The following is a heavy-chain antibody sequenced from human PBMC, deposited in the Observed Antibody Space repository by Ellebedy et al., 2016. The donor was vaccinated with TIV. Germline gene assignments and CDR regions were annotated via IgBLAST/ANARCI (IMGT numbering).Heavy chain of an antibody. Sequence: GESLKISXAASGFTFSDHYMSWIRQAPGKGLEWVSYISSSGRTIYYADSVKGRFTISRDNAKNSLYLQMNSLRAEDTAVYYCAKGAWLGYWGQGTQVTVSP. CDR1: GFTFSDHY. CDR2: ISSSGRTI. J-gene: IGHJ4*02. V-gene: IGHV3-11*04. CDR3: AKGAWLGY.